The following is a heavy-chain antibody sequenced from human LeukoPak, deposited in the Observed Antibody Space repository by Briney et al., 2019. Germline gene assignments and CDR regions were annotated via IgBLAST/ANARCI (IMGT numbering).Heavy chain of an antibody. V-gene: IGHV4-4*07. Sequence: SETLSLTCTVSGGSISRYYWSWIRQPAGKRLEWIGRIYTSGGTNYNPSLNSRVTMSVDTSKNQFSLKLSSVTAADTAVYYCARVQPPDCSSTSCYGYYFDYWGQGTLVTVSS. CDR3: ARVQPPDCSSTSCYGYYFDY. D-gene: IGHD2-2*01. J-gene: IGHJ4*02. CDR2: IYTSGGT. CDR1: GGSISRYY.